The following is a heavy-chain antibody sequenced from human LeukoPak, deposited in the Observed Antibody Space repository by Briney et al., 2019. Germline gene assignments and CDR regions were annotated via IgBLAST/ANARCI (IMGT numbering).Heavy chain of an antibody. D-gene: IGHD1-26*01. J-gene: IGHJ4*02. CDR1: GFTFSSYW. CDR2: MKQDGSEI. CDR3: ARRGSYSLFDY. V-gene: IGHV3-7*01. Sequence: PGGSLRLSCEASGFTFSSYWMSWVREAPGRGLECVANMKQDGSEIYYMGSVGGRFTISRDNAKNSLYLQMNSLRAEDTAVYYCARRGSYSLFDYWGPGTLVTVSS.